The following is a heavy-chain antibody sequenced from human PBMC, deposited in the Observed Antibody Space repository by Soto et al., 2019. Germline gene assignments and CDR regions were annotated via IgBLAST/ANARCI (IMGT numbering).Heavy chain of an antibody. CDR3: ARLRMGYYDSSGYPKPYYFDY. V-gene: IGHV4-30-2*01. CDR2: IYHSGST. J-gene: IGHJ4*02. CDR1: GGSISSGGYS. D-gene: IGHD3-22*01. Sequence: SETLSLTCAVSGGSISSGGYSWSWIRQPPGKGLEWIGYIYHSGSTYYNPSLKSRVTISVDRSKNQFSLKLSSVTAADTAVYYCARLRMGYYDSSGYPKPYYFDYWGQGTLVTVSS.